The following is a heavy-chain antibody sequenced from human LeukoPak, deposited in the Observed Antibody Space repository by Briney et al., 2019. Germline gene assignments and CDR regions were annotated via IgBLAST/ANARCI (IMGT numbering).Heavy chain of an antibody. Sequence: ASVKVSCKASGYTFTSYGISWVRQAPGQGLEWMGWISAYNGNTNYAQKLQGRVTMTTDTSTSTAYMELSRLRFEDTAVYFCARVAAGTTFMDNWFDPWGQGTLVTVSS. J-gene: IGHJ5*02. CDR2: ISAYNGNT. V-gene: IGHV1-18*01. CDR3: ARVAAGTTFMDNWFDP. CDR1: GYTFTSYG. D-gene: IGHD1-7*01.